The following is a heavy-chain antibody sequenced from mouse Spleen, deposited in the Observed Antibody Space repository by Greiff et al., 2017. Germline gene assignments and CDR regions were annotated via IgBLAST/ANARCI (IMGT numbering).Heavy chain of an antibody. CDR1: GYTFTSYT. Sequence: VQLQQSGAELARPGASVKLSCKASGYTFTSYTMHWVKQGPGQGLEWIGYINTSSGYTKYNQKFKDKATLTADKSSSTDYMQLSSLTSEDSAVYYCASQELGPSFDYWGQGTTLTVSS. J-gene: IGHJ2*01. CDR2: INTSSGYT. V-gene: IGHV1-4*01. D-gene: IGHD4-1*01. CDR3: ASQELGPSFDY.